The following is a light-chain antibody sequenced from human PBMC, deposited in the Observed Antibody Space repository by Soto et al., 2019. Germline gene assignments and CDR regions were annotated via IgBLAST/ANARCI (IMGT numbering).Light chain of an antibody. Sequence: DIQMTQSPSSLSASVGDRVTITCRASQGISNYLAWYQQKPGKVPKLLIYAASTLQSGVQYRFSVSGSGKDFTLTLNSLQPEDVATYYCQKYNSAPFTFGPGTKVDIK. J-gene: IGKJ3*01. CDR2: AAS. CDR1: QGISNY. CDR3: QKYNSAPFT. V-gene: IGKV1-27*01.